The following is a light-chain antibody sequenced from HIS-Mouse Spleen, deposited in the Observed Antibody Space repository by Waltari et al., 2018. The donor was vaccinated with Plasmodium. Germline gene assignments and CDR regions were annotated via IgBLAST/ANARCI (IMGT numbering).Light chain of an antibody. V-gene: IGKV1-39*01. CDR1: QSISNY. CDR3: QQSYSTWT. CDR2: ASS. J-gene: IGKJ1*01. Sequence: DIQMTQSPSSLSASVGDRVTIPCGASQSISNYLHWYQQKPGKAPKFLSYASSTLQSGVPSRCSGSGSGTDFTLTISSLQPEDFATYYCQQSYSTWTFGQGTKVEIK.